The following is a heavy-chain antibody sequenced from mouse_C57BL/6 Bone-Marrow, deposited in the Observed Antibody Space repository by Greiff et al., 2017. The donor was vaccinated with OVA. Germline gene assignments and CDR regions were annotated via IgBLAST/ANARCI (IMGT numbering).Heavy chain of an antibody. V-gene: IGHV5-12*01. CDR1: GFTFSDYY. CDR3: ARHWRAGYFDV. Sequence: EVQLVESGGGLVQPGGSLKLSCAASGFTFSDYYMYWVRQTPEKRLEWVAYISNGGGSTYYPDTVKGRFTISRDNAKNTRYLQMSRLKSEDTAMYYCARHWRAGYFDVWGTGTTVTVSS. CDR2: ISNGGGST. J-gene: IGHJ1*03.